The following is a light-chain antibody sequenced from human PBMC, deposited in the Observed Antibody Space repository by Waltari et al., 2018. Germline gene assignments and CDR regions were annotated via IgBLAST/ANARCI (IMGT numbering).Light chain of an antibody. V-gene: IGLV3-1*01. Sequence: SYEVTQPPSVSVSPRQRATITCSGEKLGSKYVSWYQQKSGQSPVLVIYRDDKRPSGIPEPFSGSNSGNTATLTISGTQPMDEADYYCQAWDSSAFVFGAGTKVTVL. CDR2: RDD. J-gene: IGLJ1*01. CDR3: QAWDSSAFV. CDR1: KLGSKY.